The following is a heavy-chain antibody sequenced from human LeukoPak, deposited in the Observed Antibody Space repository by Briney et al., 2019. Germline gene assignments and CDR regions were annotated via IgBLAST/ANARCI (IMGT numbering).Heavy chain of an antibody. Sequence: GGSLRLSCAASGFTFTHHGMNWVRQAPGKGLEWVSGIRSNGIITYYADSVKGRFTISRDNSKNTVDLQMNSLRAEDTAVYYCAKGVFDAFDIWGQGTMVTVSS. J-gene: IGHJ3*02. CDR1: GFTFTHHG. CDR3: AKGVFDAFDI. V-gene: IGHV3-23*01. CDR2: IRSNGIIT.